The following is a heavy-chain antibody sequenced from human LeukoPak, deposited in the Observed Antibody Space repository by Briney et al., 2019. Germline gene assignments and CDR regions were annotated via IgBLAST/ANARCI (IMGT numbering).Heavy chain of an antibody. CDR3: AEDRYRYAFEYFQH. Sequence: PGRSLTLSCAASGFTFSSYGMHWVRQAPGKGLEWVAVISYDGSNKYYADSMKGRFTISRDNSKNTLYLQMNSLRAEDTAVYYCAEDRYRYAFEYFQHWGQGPLVNVSS. CDR2: ISYDGSNK. CDR1: GFTFSSYG. D-gene: IGHD2-2*01. J-gene: IGHJ1*01. V-gene: IGHV3-30*18.